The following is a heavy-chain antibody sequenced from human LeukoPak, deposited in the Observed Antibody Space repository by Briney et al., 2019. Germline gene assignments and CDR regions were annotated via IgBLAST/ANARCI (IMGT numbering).Heavy chain of an antibody. Sequence: SETLSLTCTVSGDSMSNYYWGWIRQPPGKGLEWIGYIYYSGSTSYNPSLTGRVTISEDTSNNQFSLMLSSVTAADTAVYYCARDKRGSYADYWGQGTLVTVSS. CDR2: IYYSGST. CDR3: ARDKRGSYADY. J-gene: IGHJ4*02. V-gene: IGHV4-59*01. CDR1: GDSMSNYY. D-gene: IGHD1-26*01.